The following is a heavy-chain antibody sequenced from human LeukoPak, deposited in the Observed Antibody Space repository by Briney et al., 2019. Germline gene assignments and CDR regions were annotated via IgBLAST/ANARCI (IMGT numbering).Heavy chain of an antibody. CDR1: GCSLSSHW. CDR2: VNRDGSET. Sequence: GGSLRLSCAASGCSLSSHWMTWVRQVPGRGPEWVANVNRDGSETYYLDSVKGRFTISKDNAKNSLYLQMNSLRAEDTALYHCARNNGMDVWGQGTTVIVSS. CDR3: ARNNGMDV. V-gene: IGHV3-7*03. J-gene: IGHJ6*02.